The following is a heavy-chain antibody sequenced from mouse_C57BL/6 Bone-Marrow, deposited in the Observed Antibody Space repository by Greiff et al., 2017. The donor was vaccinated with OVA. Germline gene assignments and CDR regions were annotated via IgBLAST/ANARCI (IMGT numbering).Heavy chain of an antibody. CDR1: GFSFTSYG. CDR2: IWRGGST. V-gene: IGHV2-5*01. D-gene: IGHD2-1*01. Sequence: VQLKQSGPGLVQPSQCLSITCTVSGFSFTSYGVHWVRQSPGKGLEWLGEIWRGGSTYYNAAFMSRQSITKDNSKSQVFFKMNSLQADDTAIYYCAKKGMHGNPWFAYWGQGTLVTVSA. J-gene: IGHJ3*01. CDR3: AKKGMHGNPWFAY.